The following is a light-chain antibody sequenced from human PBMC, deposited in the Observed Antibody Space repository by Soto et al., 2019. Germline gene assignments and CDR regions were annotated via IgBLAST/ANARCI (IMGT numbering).Light chain of an antibody. Sequence: DIVMTQSPLSLPVTPGEPASISCRSSQSLLHSDGYIYLDWYLQRPGQSPQLLICLGSNRASGVPDRFSGSGSGTHFTLTISRVEAEDFGVYYCMQALQTPGTFGQGTRVEVK. V-gene: IGKV2-28*01. CDR3: MQALQTPGT. J-gene: IGKJ1*01. CDR1: QSLLHSDGYIY. CDR2: LGS.